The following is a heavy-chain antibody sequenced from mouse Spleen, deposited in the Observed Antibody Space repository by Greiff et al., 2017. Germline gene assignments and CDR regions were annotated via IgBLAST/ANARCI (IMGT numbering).Heavy chain of an antibody. CDR2: ISSGGGST. CDR1: GFAFSSYD. CDR3: ARHGTTGAWFAY. D-gene: IGHD2-14*01. J-gene: IGHJ3*01. Sequence: EVQGVESGGGLVKPGGSLKLSCAASGFAFSSYDMSWVRQTPEKRLEWVAYISSGGGSTYYPDTVKGRFTISRDKAKNTLYLQMSSLKSEDTAMYYCARHGTTGAWFAYWGQGTLVTVSA. V-gene: IGHV5-12-1*01.